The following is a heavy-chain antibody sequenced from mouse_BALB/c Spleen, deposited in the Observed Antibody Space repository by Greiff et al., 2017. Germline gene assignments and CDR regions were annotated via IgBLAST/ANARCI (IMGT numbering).Heavy chain of an antibody. J-gene: IGHJ3*01. CDR1: GDSITSGY. Sequence: EVHLVESGPSLVKPSQTLSLTCSVTGDSITSGYWNWIRKFPGNKLEYMGYISYSGSTYYNPSLKSRISITRDTSKNQYYLQLNSVTTEDTATYYCARSLYDGYYVAYWGQGTLVTVSA. CDR2: ISYSGST. CDR3: ARSLYDGYYVAY. D-gene: IGHD2-3*01. V-gene: IGHV3-8*02.